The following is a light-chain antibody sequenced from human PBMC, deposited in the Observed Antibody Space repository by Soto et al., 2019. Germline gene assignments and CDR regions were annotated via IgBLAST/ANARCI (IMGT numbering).Light chain of an antibody. J-gene: IGLJ1*01. CDR3: CSYAGSNTYV. CDR2: EAI. V-gene: IGLV2-23*01. Sequence: QSVLTQPASVSGSPGQSIIISCTGSSSDVGKYNLVSWYQQHPGKAPKFMIYEAIKRPPGVSNRFSGSKSGNTASLTISGLQAEDEADYYCCSYAGSNTYVFGTGTKVTVL. CDR1: SSDVGKYNL.